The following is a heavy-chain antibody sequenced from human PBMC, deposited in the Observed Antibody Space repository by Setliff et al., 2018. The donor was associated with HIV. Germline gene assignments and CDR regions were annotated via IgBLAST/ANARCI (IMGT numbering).Heavy chain of an antibody. Sequence: GGSLRLSCAASGFIVSDTHMTWVRQAPGKGLEWVSFIYSDGRTYYAESVKGRFTISRDDSKSTLYLQMHSLRVEDTAAYYCAKGVKWLDPWGQGIQVT. D-gene: IGHD3-16*01. CDR3: AKGVKWLDP. CDR2: IYSDGRT. CDR1: GFIVSDTH. J-gene: IGHJ5*02. V-gene: IGHV3-53*01.